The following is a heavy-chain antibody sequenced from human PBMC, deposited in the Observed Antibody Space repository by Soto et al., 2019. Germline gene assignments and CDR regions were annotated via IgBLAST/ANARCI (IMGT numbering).Heavy chain of an antibody. CDR3: AREGGYGSGSRYYKYYYGMDV. J-gene: IGHJ6*02. Sequence: QVQLQESGPGLVKPSQTLSLTCTVSGDSISSGGSYWSWIRQHPGKGLEWIGYIYYSGSTYYNPSLKSRIAISVDTYKNQFSPKLSSVTAADTAADYCAREGGYGSGSRYYKYYYGMDVWGQGTTVIVSS. D-gene: IGHD2-15*01. CDR1: GDSISSGGSY. CDR2: IYYSGST. V-gene: IGHV4-31*03.